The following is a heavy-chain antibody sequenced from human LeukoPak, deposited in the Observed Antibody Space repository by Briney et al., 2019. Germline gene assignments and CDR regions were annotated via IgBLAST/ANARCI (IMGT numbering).Heavy chain of an antibody. CDR3: ARDRSANYYYMDV. V-gene: IGHV3-64*01. Sequence: GGSLRLSCAAYGFTFSSYAVHWVRQAPGKGLEYVSAISSNGGSTYYANSVKGRFTIPRDNSKNTLYLQMGSLRAEDMAVYYCARDRSANYYYMDVWGKGTTVTVSS. D-gene: IGHD2-8*01. CDR2: ISSNGGST. CDR1: GFTFSSYA. J-gene: IGHJ6*03.